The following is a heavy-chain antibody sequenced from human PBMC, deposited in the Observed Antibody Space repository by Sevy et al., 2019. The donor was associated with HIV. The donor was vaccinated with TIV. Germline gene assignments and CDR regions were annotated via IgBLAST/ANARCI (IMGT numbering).Heavy chain of an antibody. V-gene: IGHV1-69*13. Sequence: ASVKVSCKASGGTFSSYAISWVRQAPGRGLEWMGGIIPIFGTANYAQKFQGRVTITADESTSTAYMELSSLRSEDTAVYYCARAGHYGSGKKLYYYYGMDVWGQGTTVTVSS. CDR2: IIPIFGTA. D-gene: IGHD3-10*01. J-gene: IGHJ6*02. CDR3: ARAGHYGSGKKLYYYYGMDV. CDR1: GGTFSSYA.